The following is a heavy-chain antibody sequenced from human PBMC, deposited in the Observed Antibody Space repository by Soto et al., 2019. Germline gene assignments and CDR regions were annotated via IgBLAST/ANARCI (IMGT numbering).Heavy chain of an antibody. J-gene: IGHJ6*02. Sequence: SVKVSCKASGGTFSSYAISWVRQAPGQGLEWMGGIIPIFGTANYAQKFQGRVTITADKSTSTAYMELSSLRSEDTAVYYCARDPVCSSTSCSNYYYYGMDVWGQGTTVTSP. CDR1: GGTFSSYA. D-gene: IGHD2-2*01. V-gene: IGHV1-69*06. CDR2: IIPIFGTA. CDR3: ARDPVCSSTSCSNYYYYGMDV.